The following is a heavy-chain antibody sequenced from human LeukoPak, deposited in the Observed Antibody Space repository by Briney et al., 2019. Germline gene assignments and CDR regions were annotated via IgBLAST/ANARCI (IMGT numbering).Heavy chain of an antibody. CDR1: GGSFSGYY. CDR3: ARGRPPRQQLASVGYYYYGMDV. D-gene: IGHD6-13*01. Sequence: PSETLSLTCAVYGGSFSGYYWSWIRQPPGKGLEWIGEINHSGSTNYNPSLKSRVTISVDTSQNQFSLKLSSVTAADTAVYYCARGRPPRQQLASVGYYYYGMDVWGKGTTVTVSS. J-gene: IGHJ6*04. CDR2: INHSGST. V-gene: IGHV4-34*01.